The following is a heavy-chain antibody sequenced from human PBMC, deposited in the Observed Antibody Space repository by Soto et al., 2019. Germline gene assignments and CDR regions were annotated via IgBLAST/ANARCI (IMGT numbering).Heavy chain of an antibody. Sequence: GGSLKLSCAASGFTVSSNYMSWVRQAPGKGLEWVSVIYSGGSTYYADSVKGRFTISRDNSKNTLYLQMNSLRAEDTAVYYCARELTIFGVVRSGMDVWGQGTTVTVSS. J-gene: IGHJ6*02. CDR1: GFTVSSNY. V-gene: IGHV3-66*01. CDR2: IYSGGST. CDR3: ARELTIFGVVRSGMDV. D-gene: IGHD3-3*01.